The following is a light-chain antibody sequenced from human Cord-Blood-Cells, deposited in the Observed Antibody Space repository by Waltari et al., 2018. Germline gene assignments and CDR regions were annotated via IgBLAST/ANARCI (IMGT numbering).Light chain of an antibody. V-gene: IGLV1-40*01. CDR3: QSYDSSLSGSV. CDR2: GNS. CDR1: SSTIGAGYD. J-gene: IGLJ3*02. Sequence: QSVLTQPPSVSGAPGQRVTISCPGSSSTIGAGYDVTWYQQLPGTAPKLLIYGNSNRPSGVPDRFSGSKSGTSASLAITGLQAEDEADYYCQSYDSSLSGSVFGGGTKLTVL.